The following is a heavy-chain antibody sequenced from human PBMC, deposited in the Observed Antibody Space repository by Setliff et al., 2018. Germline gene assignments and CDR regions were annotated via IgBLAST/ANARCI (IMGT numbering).Heavy chain of an antibody. V-gene: IGHV4-61*05. Sequence: SETLSLTCTVSGGSISSSSYYWGWFRQSPGKGLEWIGYIFHTGSTNYNPSLKSRVTISVDTSKNQVSLKLSSVTAADTAVYFCAMWQLGWFDPWGQGTLVTAPQ. CDR3: AMWQLGWFDP. CDR2: IFHTGST. CDR1: GGSISSSSYY. J-gene: IGHJ5*02. D-gene: IGHD1-26*01.